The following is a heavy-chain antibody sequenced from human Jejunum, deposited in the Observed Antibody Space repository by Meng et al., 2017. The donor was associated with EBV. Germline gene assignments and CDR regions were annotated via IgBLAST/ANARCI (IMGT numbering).Heavy chain of an antibody. J-gene: IGHJ4*02. V-gene: IGHV4-61*01. CDR2: IYYSGST. D-gene: IGHD5-12*01. CDR1: GGSVNSGNVY. CDR3: AGLRYSGYDRAFDY. Sequence: LQESGQGLVKPPETLSLTCTVSGGSVNSGNVYWSWIRQPPGKGLEWIGYIYYSGSTNYIPSLKSRVTISLDTSKNQFSLKLSSVTAADTAVYYCAGLRYSGYDRAFDYWGQGALVAVSS.